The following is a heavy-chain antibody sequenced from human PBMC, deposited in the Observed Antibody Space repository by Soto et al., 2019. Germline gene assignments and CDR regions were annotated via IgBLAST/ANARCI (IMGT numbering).Heavy chain of an antibody. CDR1: GFTFSSYG. D-gene: IGHD3-22*01. CDR2: ISYDGSNK. CDR3: AKVLGSSCYYGNDAFDI. J-gene: IGHJ3*02. V-gene: IGHV3-30*18. Sequence: PGGSLRLSCAASGFTFSSYGMHWVRQAPGKGLEWVAVISYDGSNKYYADSVKGRFTISRDNSKNTLYLQMNSLRAEDTAVYYCAKVLGSSCYYGNDAFDIWGQGTMVTVSS.